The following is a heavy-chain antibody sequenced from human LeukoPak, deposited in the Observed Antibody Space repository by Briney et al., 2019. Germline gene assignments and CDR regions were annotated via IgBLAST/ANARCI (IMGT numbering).Heavy chain of an antibody. CDR2: IYYSGST. D-gene: IGHD3-22*01. J-gene: IGHJ4*02. Sequence: SETLSLTCTVSGGSISSYYWNWIRQPPGKGLEWIGYIYYSGSTNYNPSLKSRVTMSVDTSKNQFSLNLSSVTAADTAFYYCARDRLAYYDRSGLDCWGQGTLVTISS. V-gene: IGHV4-59*01. CDR1: GGSISSYY. CDR3: ARDRLAYYDRSGLDC.